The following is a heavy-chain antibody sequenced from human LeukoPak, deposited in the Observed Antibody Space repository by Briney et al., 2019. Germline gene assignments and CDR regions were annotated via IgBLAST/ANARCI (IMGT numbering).Heavy chain of an antibody. D-gene: IGHD3-9*01. CDR3: ARVKCDYDILTGYYSPYFDY. J-gene: IGHJ4*02. CDR1: GGSISSGGYS. Sequence: PSETLSLTCAVSGGSISSGGYSWSWIRQPPGKGLEWIGYIYHSGSTYYNPSLKSRVTISVDRSKNQFSLKLSSVTAADTAVYSCARVKCDYDILTGYYSPYFDYWGQGTLVTVSS. V-gene: IGHV4-30-2*01. CDR2: IYHSGST.